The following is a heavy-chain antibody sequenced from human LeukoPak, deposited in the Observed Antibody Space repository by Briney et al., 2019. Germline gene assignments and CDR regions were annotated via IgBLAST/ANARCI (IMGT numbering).Heavy chain of an antibody. CDR2: INHSGST. CDR1: GGSFSGYY. D-gene: IGHD3-16*01. Sequence: PSETLSLTCAVYGGSFSGYYWSWIRQPPGKGLEWIGEINHSGSTNYNPSLKSRVTISVGTSKNQFSLKLSSVTAADTAVYYCATSRDYVWGSYSFWGQGTLVTVSS. J-gene: IGHJ4*02. CDR3: ATSRDYVWGSYSF. V-gene: IGHV4-34*01.